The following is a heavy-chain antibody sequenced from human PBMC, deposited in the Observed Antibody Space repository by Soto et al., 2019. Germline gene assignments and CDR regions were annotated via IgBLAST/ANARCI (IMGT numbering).Heavy chain of an antibody. CDR1: GFTFSSYG. Sequence: GCSLRLSCAASGFTFSSYGMHWVRQAPGKGLEWVAVIWYDGSNKYYADSVKGRFTISRDNSKNTLYLQMNSLRAEDTAVYYCARDHYGSGSYYKLWYYYGMDVWGQGTTVTVPS. V-gene: IGHV3-33*01. CDR3: ARDHYGSGSYYKLWYYYGMDV. D-gene: IGHD3-10*01. CDR2: IWYDGSNK. J-gene: IGHJ6*02.